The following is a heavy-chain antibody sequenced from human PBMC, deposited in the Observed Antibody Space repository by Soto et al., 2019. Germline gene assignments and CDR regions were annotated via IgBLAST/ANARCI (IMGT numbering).Heavy chain of an antibody. CDR3: ARDWTAYYGSGSYYYD. J-gene: IGHJ4*02. CDR2: TNHNGISR. Sequence: PGGSLRLSCSASGFTFGSYAFHWVRQAPGKGLEYVSATNHNGISRYYADSVKGRFTISRDDSKNTLYLQMSSLRDEDTAVYYCARDWTAYYGSGSYYYDWGQGTLVTVSS. CDR1: GFTFGSYA. V-gene: IGHV3-64D*08. D-gene: IGHD3-10*01.